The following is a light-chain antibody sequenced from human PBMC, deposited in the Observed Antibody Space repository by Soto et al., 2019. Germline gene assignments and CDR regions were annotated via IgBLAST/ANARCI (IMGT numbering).Light chain of an antibody. Sequence: IVMTQSPDSLAVSLGERATINCKSSQSVLYSSNNKNYLAWYQQTPGQPPKMLIYWASTRESGVPDRFSGSGSGTDFTLTISSLQAEDVAVYYCQQYYNTLYTFGQGTKVEIK. V-gene: IGKV4-1*01. CDR1: QSVLYSSNNKNY. CDR3: QQYYNTLYT. J-gene: IGKJ2*01. CDR2: WAS.